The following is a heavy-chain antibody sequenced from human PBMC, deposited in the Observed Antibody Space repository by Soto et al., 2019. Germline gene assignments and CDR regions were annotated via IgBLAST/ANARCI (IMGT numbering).Heavy chain of an antibody. CDR3: AKLIPLVAVANPFFDY. CDR1: GFTFISSG. Sequence: GGSLRLSCTASGFTFISSGMSWVRQAPGKGLEWVSSIVGTGGSTYYADSVKGRFTISRDNTKNTLYLQMNSLRVEDSAVYYCAKLIPLVAVANPFFDYWGQGALVTVSS. J-gene: IGHJ4*02. CDR2: IVGTGGST. D-gene: IGHD6-19*01. V-gene: IGHV3-23*01.